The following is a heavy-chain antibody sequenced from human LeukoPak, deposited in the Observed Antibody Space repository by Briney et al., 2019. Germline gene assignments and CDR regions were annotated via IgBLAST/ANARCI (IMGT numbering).Heavy chain of an antibody. D-gene: IGHD3-22*01. CDR3: ASGRGGIARKYDSSTTRYFDL. J-gene: IGHJ2*01. CDR2: INHSGST. V-gene: IGHV4-34*01. Sequence: PSETLSLTCAVYGGSFSGYYWSWIRQPPGKGLEWIGEINHSGSTNYNPSLKSRATISVDTSKNQFSLKLSSVTAADTAVYYCASGRGGIARKYDSSTTRYFDLWGRGTLVTVSS. CDR1: GGSFSGYY.